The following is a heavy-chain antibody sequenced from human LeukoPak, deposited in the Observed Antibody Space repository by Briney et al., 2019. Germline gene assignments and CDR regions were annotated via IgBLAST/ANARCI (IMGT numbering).Heavy chain of an antibody. CDR3: TKDGGLWVSAHWGDS. CDR2: ITTGDGNT. D-gene: IGHD7-27*01. Sequence: GGSLRLSCTASGFTFSSYTMTWVRQAPGKGLKWVSTITTGDGNTYYADSVKGRFTVSRDDSKNTLYLQMNSLRAEDTAVYYCTKDGGLWVSAHWGDSWGRGTLVTVSS. V-gene: IGHV3-23*01. J-gene: IGHJ4*02. CDR1: GFTFSSYT.